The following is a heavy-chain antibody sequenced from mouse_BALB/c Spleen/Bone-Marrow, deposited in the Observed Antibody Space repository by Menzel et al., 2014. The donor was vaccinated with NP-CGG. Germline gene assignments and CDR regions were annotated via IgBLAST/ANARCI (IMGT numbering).Heavy chain of an antibody. D-gene: IGHD2-14*01. Sequence: VQLQQSGAELVRPGVSVKISCKGSDYTFTDYAIHWVKQSHAKSLEWIGLISGYYGDAIYNQKFKGKATMTVDKSSSTACMDLARLTSEDSAIYYCARSGKVRNAMDCWGQGTSVTVSS. CDR3: ARSGKVRNAMDC. CDR2: ISGYYGDA. J-gene: IGHJ4*01. V-gene: IGHV1S137*01. CDR1: DYTFTDYA.